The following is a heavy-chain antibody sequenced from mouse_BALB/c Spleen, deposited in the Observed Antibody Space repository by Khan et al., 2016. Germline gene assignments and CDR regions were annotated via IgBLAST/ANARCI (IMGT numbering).Heavy chain of an antibody. CDR1: GFDFSRYW. D-gene: IGHD1-2*01. V-gene: IGHV4-1*02. CDR3: AILLYCGYMNY. J-gene: IGHJ2*01. Sequence: EVKLLESGGGLVQPGGSLKLSCAASGFDFSRYWMSWVRQAPGKGLEWIGEINPDSSTINHTPSLKDKFIISRDNAKKTRYLQMSKVRSEDTVLYFCAILLYCGYMNYWGQVTTLPVSS. CDR2: INPDSSTI.